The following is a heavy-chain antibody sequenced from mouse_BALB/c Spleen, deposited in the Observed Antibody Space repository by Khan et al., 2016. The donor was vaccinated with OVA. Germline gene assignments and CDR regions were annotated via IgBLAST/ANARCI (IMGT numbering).Heavy chain of an antibody. V-gene: IGHV1-4*02. CDR3: ARRRGGYYFDY. Sequence: QVRLQQSGAELARPGASVKMSCKASGYTFTSYTMHWVKQRPGQGLEWIGYINPRSGYTDYNQKFKDKTTLTTDISSSTAYMQLSSLTYEEAAYYDCARRRGGYYFDYWGQGTTLTVSS. CDR2: INPRSGYT. CDR1: GYTFTSYT. J-gene: IGHJ2*01.